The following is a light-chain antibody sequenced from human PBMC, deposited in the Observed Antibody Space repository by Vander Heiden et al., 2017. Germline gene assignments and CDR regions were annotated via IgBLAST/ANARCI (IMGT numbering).Light chain of an antibody. CDR3: QSYDSSLSGWV. V-gene: IGLV1-40*01. CDR2: GNS. J-gene: IGLJ3*02. Sequence: QSVLTQPPSVSGAPGQRVTISCTGSSSNFGAGYDVHWYQQLPGTAPKLLIYGNSNRPSGVPDRFSGSKSGTSASLAITGLQAEDEADYYCQSYDSSLSGWVFGGGTKLTGL. CDR1: SSNFGAGYD.